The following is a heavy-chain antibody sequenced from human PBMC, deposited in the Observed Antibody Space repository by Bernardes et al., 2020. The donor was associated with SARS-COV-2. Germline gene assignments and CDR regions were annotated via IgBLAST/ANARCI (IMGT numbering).Heavy chain of an antibody. D-gene: IGHD3-22*01. CDR1: GFTFSAYW. J-gene: IGHJ6*02. CDR3: SRGSNYYDSGGPPYGLDV. CDR2: INSDGRKT. Sequence: GGSLRLSCAASGFTFSAYWMHWVRQAPGKGLVWVSQINSDGRKTNYADSVKGRFGVSRDNAKNTLYLQLNSLRAEDTAVYYCSRGSNYYDSGGPPYGLDVWGQGTTVTVSS. V-gene: IGHV3-74*01.